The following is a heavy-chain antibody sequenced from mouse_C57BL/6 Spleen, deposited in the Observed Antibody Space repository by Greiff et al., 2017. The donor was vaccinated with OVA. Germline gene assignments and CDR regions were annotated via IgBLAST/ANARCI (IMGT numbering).Heavy chain of an antibody. D-gene: IGHD4-1*01. V-gene: IGHV1-50*01. CDR3: ASRTGYYFDY. CDR1: GYTFTSYW. CDR2: IDPSDSYT. Sequence: QVQLQQPGAELVKPGASVKLSCKASGYTFTSYWMQWVKQRPGQGLEWIGEIDPSDSYTNYNQKFKGKATLTVDTSSSTAYMQLSSLTSEDSAVYYCASRTGYYFDYWGQGTTLTVSS. J-gene: IGHJ2*01.